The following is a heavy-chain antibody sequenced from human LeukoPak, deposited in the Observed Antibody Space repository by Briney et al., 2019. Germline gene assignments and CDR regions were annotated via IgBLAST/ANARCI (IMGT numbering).Heavy chain of an antibody. CDR2: ISSSGSTT. Sequence: GGSLRLSCAASGFSFSTFWMHWVRQVPGKGLEWVAYISSSGSTTHYADSAKGRFTISRDNAKNSLYLQMNSLRGEDTAVYYCAAKEGTRSDFDYWGQGTLVTVAS. D-gene: IGHD1-14*01. J-gene: IGHJ4*02. CDR1: GFSFSTFW. CDR3: AAKEGTRSDFDY. V-gene: IGHV3-48*04.